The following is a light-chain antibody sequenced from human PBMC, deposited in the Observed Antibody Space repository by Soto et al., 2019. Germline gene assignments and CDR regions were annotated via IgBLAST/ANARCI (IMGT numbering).Light chain of an antibody. J-gene: IGKJ5*01. Sequence: EVVMTQSPATLSVSPGERATLSCRAAQSIRSLLAWYQHKPGQAPRLLIYGASTRATAIPARFTGSGSGTEFTLTISSLQSEDSAVYYCQQYNNWPITFGPGTRLE. V-gene: IGKV3-15*01. CDR2: GAS. CDR3: QQYNNWPIT. CDR1: QSIRSL.